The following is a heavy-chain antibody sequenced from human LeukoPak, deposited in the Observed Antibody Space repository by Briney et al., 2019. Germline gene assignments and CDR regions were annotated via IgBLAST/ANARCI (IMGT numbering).Heavy chain of an antibody. CDR1: GFTFSSYG. CDR3: AKSVTIFEGGGGPFDY. Sequence: PGGSLRLSCAASGFTFSSYGMHWVRQAPGKGLEWVAVIWYDGSNKYYADSVKGRFTISRDNSKNTLYLQMNSLRAEDTAVYYCAKSVTIFEGGGGPFDYWGQGTLVTVSS. CDR2: IWYDGSNK. J-gene: IGHJ4*02. V-gene: IGHV3-33*06. D-gene: IGHD3-3*01.